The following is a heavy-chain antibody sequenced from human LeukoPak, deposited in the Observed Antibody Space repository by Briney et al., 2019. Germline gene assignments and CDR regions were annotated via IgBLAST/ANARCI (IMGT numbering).Heavy chain of an antibody. Sequence: SETLSLTCTVSGASISSYYWSWIRQPPGKGLEWIGEINHSGSTNYNPSLKSRVTISVDTSKNQFSLKLSSVTAADTAVYYCARGVGCSGGSCYFRTFFYYYYMDVWGKGTTVTVSS. J-gene: IGHJ6*03. CDR2: INHSGST. CDR1: GASISSYY. CDR3: ARGVGCSGGSCYFRTFFYYYYMDV. D-gene: IGHD2-15*01. V-gene: IGHV4-34*01.